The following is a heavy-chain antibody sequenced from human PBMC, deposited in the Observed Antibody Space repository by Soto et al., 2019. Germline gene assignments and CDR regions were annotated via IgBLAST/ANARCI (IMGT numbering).Heavy chain of an antibody. CDR2: ISWNSGSI. D-gene: IGHD6-19*01. CDR1: GFTFDDYA. CDR3: AKSEQWLVPWFDP. V-gene: IGHV3-9*01. J-gene: IGHJ5*02. Sequence: EVQLVGSGGGLVQPGRSLRLSCAASGFTFDDYAMHWVRQAPGKGLEWVSGISWNSGSIGYADSVKGRFTISRDNAKNSLYLQMNSLRAEDTALYYGAKSEQWLVPWFDPWGQGTLVTVSS.